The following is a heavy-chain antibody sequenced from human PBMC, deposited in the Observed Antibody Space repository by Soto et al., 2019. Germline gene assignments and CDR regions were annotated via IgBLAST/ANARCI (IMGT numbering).Heavy chain of an antibody. V-gene: IGHV4-34*01. D-gene: IGHD3-16*02. CDR1: GGSFSGYY. CDR2: INHSGST. Sequence: PSETLSLTCAVYGGSFSGYYWSWIRQPPGKGLEWIGEINHSGSTNYNPSLKSRVTISVDTSKNQFSLKLGSVTAADTAVYYCARQNYVWGSYRIYYYYGMDVWGQGTTVTVSS. CDR3: ARQNYVWGSYRIYYYYGMDV. J-gene: IGHJ6*02.